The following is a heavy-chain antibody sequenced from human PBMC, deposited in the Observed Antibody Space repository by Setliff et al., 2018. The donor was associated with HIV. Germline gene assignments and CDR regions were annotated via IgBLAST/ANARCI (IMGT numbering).Heavy chain of an antibody. CDR3: ARAAEDLAINPPSFDYYFDY. D-gene: IGHD3-9*01. CDR2: INPKSGAT. J-gene: IGHJ4*02. CDR1: GYRFTDFY. V-gene: IGHV1-2*02. Sequence: GASVKVSCKTFGYRFTDFYVNWVRQAPGQGLEWMGWINPKSGATKNAQKFQGRVTMTRDTSISTVYMKLSSLKSDDTALYFCARAAEDLAINPPSFDYYFDYWGQGTPVTVSS.